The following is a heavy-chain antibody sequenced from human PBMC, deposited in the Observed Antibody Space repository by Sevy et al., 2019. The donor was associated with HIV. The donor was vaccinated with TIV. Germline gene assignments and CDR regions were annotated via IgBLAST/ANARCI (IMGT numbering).Heavy chain of an antibody. CDR2: IQYDGSNK. V-gene: IGHV3-30*02. CDR3: VKEGGGEGGDH. J-gene: IGHJ4*02. Sequence: GGSLRLSCAASGFSYSSYGMHWVRQAPGKGPEWVAYIQYDGSNKDYADSMKGRFTISRDNSKNTLDLQMNSLRVEDTAVYYCVKEGGGEGGDHWGQGTLVTVSS. CDR1: GFSYSSYG. D-gene: IGHD2-21*01.